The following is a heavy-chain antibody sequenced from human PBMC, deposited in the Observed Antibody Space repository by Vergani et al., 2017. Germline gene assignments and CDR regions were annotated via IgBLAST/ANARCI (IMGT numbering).Heavy chain of an antibody. D-gene: IGHD3-22*01. CDR3: ARGPYYYDSSGYSYGMDV. J-gene: IGHJ6*02. Sequence: QVQLVQSGAEVKKPGSSVKVSCKASGGTFSSYTISWVRQAPGQGLEWMGRIIPILGIANYAQKFQGRVTITADKSTSTAYMELSSLRSEDTAVYYCARGPYYYDSSGYSYGMDVWGQGTTVTVSS. V-gene: IGHV1-69*09. CDR2: IIPILGIA. CDR1: GGTFSSYT.